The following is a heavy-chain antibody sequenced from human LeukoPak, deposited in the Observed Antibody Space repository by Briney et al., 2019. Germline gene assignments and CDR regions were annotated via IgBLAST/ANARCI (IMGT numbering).Heavy chain of an antibody. CDR2: IRQDGGEK. Sequence: GGSPRLSCAVSGFTFSDYWMNWVGQAPRKGLEWVASIRQDGGEKSYVDSVKGRFTISRDNTKNSLYLQMSSLRAEDTAVYYCARDGTAPGLYFDLWGQGTLVTVSS. CDR3: ARDGTAPGLYFDL. J-gene: IGHJ4*01. CDR1: GFTFSDYW. D-gene: IGHD6-13*01. V-gene: IGHV3-7*01.